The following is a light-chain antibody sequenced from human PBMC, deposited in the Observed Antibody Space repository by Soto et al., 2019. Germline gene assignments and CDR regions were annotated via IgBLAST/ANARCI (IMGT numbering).Light chain of an antibody. CDR2: GAS. J-gene: IGKJ2*01. CDR3: QQYNNCPYT. CDR1: QTAGTK. V-gene: IGKV3-15*01. Sequence: EIVMTQSPATLSVSPGERVTLSCRASQTAGTKLAWYQQKPGQAPRLLIYGASTRATGVPARFSGSGSGAEFTLTISSLQSEDFAVYHCQQYNNCPYTFGQGTKLEIK.